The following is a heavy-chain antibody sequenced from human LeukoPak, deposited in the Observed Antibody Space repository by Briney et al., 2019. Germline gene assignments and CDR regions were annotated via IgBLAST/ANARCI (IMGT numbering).Heavy chain of an antibody. J-gene: IGHJ6*03. V-gene: IGHV4-4*07. D-gene: IGHD6-6*01. CDR2: IYTSGST. CDR1: GGPISSFY. CDR3: HIAARRFYHMDV. Sequence: PSETLSLTCTVSGGPISSFYWSWIRQPAGKGLEWIGRIYTSGSTDYNPSLKSRVTMSVDTSKNQFSLKLSSVTAADTAVYYCHIAARRFYHMDVWGKGTTVTVS.